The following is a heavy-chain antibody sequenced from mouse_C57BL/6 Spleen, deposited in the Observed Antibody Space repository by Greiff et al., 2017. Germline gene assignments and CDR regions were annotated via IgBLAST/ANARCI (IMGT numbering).Heavy chain of an antibody. CDR2: ISYSGST. D-gene: IGHD3-2*02. V-gene: IGHV3-1*01. CDR1: GYSITSGYD. J-gene: IGHJ3*01. Sequence: VQLQQSGPGMVKPSQSLSLTCTFTGYSITSGYDWHWIRHFPGNKLEWMGYISYSGSTNYNPSLKSRISITHDTSKNHFFLKLNSVTTEDTATYYCARGSSGFAYWGQGTLVTVSA. CDR3: ARGSSGFAY.